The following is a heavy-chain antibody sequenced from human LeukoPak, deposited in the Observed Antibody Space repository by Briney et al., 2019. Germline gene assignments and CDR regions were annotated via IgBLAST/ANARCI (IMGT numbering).Heavy chain of an antibody. V-gene: IGHV3-11*01. J-gene: IGHJ4*02. CDR1: GFIFSYYH. D-gene: IGHD6-19*01. Sequence: GGSLRLSCAASGFIFSYYHMSWIRQAPGKGLEWVSYISPGGDEVYFADSVKGRFTISRDNAKNSLFLQMSSLTAEDTAVYYCSGGRDIAVAGPGGYFDYWGQGSLVTVSS. CDR3: SGGRDIAVAGPGGYFDY. CDR2: ISPGGDEV.